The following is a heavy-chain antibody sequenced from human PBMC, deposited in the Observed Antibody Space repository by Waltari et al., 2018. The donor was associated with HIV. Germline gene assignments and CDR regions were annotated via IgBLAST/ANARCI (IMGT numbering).Heavy chain of an antibody. CDR1: GFSIDDYA. CDR2: INWNSDNI. CDR3: AKAYDSSGFQYYFDY. Sequence: EVQLVESGGELVQPGRSLRRSCAASGFSIDDYAMLWVRQAPGKGLEWVSGINWNSDNIGYADSVKGRFTISRDHAKNSLYLQMNSLRPEDTALYYCAKAYDSSGFQYYFDYWGQGTLVTVSS. J-gene: IGHJ4*02. V-gene: IGHV3-9*01. D-gene: IGHD3-22*01.